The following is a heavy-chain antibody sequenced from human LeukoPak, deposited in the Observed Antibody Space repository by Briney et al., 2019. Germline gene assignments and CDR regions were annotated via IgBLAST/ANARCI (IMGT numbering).Heavy chain of an antibody. D-gene: IGHD3-22*01. CDR3: ARGSYYYDSSGSQTTVVGAFDI. J-gene: IGHJ3*02. CDR1: GYTFTSYY. Sequence: ASVKVSCKASGYTFTSYYMHWVRQAPGQGLEWMGIINPSGGSTSYAQKFQGRVTMTRNTSISTAYMELSSLRSEDTAVYYCARGSYYYDSSGSQTTVVGAFDIWGQGTMVTVSS. CDR2: INPSGGST. V-gene: IGHV1-46*01.